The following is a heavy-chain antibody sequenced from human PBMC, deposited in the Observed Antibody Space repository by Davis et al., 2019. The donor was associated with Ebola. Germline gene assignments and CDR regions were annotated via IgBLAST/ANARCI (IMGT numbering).Heavy chain of an antibody. J-gene: IGHJ3*02. V-gene: IGHV3-23*01. CDR2: ISGSGGST. D-gene: IGHD6-19*01. Sequence: GESLKISCAASGFTFSSYAMSWVRQAPGKGLEWVSAISGSGGSTYYADSVKGRFTISRDNSKNTLYLQMNSLRAEDTAVYYCANQGYSSGWSHAFDIWGQGTMVTVSS. CDR1: GFTFSSYA. CDR3: ANQGYSSGWSHAFDI.